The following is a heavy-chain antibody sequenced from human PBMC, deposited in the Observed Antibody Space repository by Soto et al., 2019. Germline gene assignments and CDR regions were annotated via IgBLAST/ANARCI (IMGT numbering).Heavy chain of an antibody. V-gene: IGHV2-5*01. Sequence: QITLKESGPTLVKPTQTLTLTCTFSGFSLSTSGVGVGWIHQPPGKALEWRTLMYWNDDKRYSPSLKSRLTITKDTTNTQVVLTMTNMAPVDTATYYCAHAAYDSGSGYGLDVWGQGTTVTVSS. D-gene: IGHD5-12*01. J-gene: IGHJ6*02. CDR1: GFSLSTSGVG. CDR3: AHAAYDSGSGYGLDV. CDR2: MYWNDDK.